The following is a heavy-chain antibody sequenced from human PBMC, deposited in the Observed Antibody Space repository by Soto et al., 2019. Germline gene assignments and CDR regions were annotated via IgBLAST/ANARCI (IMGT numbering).Heavy chain of an antibody. V-gene: IGHV3-23*01. J-gene: IGHJ4*02. Sequence: GGSLRLSCAASGFSFSIYAMNWVRQAPGKGLEWVSGISGGGSTYYADSVKGRFTISRDNAKNTLYLQMNSLRVEDTAVYYCVRGDGDYHDGNGYLGRHWGQGTLVTVSS. D-gene: IGHD5-18*01. CDR1: GFSFSIYA. CDR2: ISGGGST. CDR3: VRGDGDYHDGNGYLGRH.